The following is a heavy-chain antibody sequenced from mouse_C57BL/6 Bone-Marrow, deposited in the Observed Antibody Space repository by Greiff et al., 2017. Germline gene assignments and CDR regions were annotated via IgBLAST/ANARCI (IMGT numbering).Heavy chain of an antibody. CDR1: GFNIKDDY. D-gene: IGHD1-1*01. CDR2: IDPENGDT. J-gene: IGHJ2*02. Sequence: EVQLQQSGAELVRPGASVKLSCTASGFNIKDDYMHWVKQRPEQGLEWIGWIDPENGDTEYASKFQGKATITADTSSNTAYLQLSSLTSEDTAVYYCTTERVYCGSSSHYLDYWGQGTSLTVSS. CDR3: TTERVYCGSSSHYLDY. V-gene: IGHV14-4*01.